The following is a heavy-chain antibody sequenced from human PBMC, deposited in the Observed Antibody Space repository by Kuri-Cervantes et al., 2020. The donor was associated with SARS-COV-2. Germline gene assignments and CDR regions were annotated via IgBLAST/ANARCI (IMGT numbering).Heavy chain of an antibody. V-gene: IGHV4-34*01. CDR1: GGSFSGYY. D-gene: IGHD4-11*01. Sequence: SETLSLTCAVYGGSFSGYYWSWIRQPPGKGLEWIGEINHSGSTNYNPSLKSRVTVSVDTSKNQFSLKLSSVTAADTAVYYCARGARDYNNWFDPRGQGTLVTVSS. CDR3: ARGARDYNNWFDP. J-gene: IGHJ5*02. CDR2: INHSGST.